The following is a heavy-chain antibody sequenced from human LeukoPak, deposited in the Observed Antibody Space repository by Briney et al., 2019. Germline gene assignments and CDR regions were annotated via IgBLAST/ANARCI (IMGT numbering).Heavy chain of an antibody. CDR2: IYSDGST. D-gene: IGHD1-26*01. Sequence: GGSLRLSGAASGFTVSSNYMSWVRQAPGKGLEWVSIIYSDGSTYYADSVKGRFTISRDNSKNTLYLQMNSLRAEDTAVFYCARDLGANDGMDVWGQGTTVTVSS. CDR1: GFTVSSNY. J-gene: IGHJ6*02. V-gene: IGHV3-66*01. CDR3: ARDLGANDGMDV.